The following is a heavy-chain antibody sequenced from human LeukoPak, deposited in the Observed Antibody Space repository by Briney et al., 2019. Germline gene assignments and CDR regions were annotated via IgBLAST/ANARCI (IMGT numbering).Heavy chain of an antibody. D-gene: IGHD4-17*01. V-gene: IGHV1-8*01. CDR3: ARGGLRFYGAHFDY. CDR2: MNPNSGNT. J-gene: IGHJ4*02. CDR1: GFTFTTYD. Sequence: ASVKVSCKASGFTFTTYDINWVRQATGQGLEWMGWMNPNSGNTGYAQKFQGRVTMTTNTSISTAYMELSSLRSEDTAVYYCARGGLRFYGAHFDYWGQGTLVTVSS.